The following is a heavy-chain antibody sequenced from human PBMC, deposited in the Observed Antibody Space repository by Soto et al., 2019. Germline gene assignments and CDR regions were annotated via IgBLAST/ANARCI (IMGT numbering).Heavy chain of an antibody. J-gene: IGHJ4*02. V-gene: IGHV4-59*08. CDR3: ARRDSGYDYGTFDY. CDR1: GGSISSYY. D-gene: IGHD5-12*01. Sequence: SETLSLTCTVSGGSISSYYWSWIRQPPGKGLEWIGYIYYSGSTNYNPSLKSRVTISVDTSKNQFSLKLSSVTAADTAVYYCARRDSGYDYGTFDYWGQGTLVTSPQ. CDR2: IYYSGST.